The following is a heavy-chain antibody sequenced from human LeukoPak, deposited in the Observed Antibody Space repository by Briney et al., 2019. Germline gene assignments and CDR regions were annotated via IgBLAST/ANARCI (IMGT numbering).Heavy chain of an antibody. V-gene: IGHV3-53*01. CDR2: IYSGGST. J-gene: IGHJ4*02. D-gene: IGHD3-10*01. Sequence: QSGGSLKLSCAASDITVGTNYMSWVRQAPGKGLEWVSVIYSGGSTYYADSVKGRFSISRDNAKNSLYLQMNSLTAEDMALYYCAKGGFGELSYYFDYWGQGTLVTVSS. CDR1: DITVGTNY. CDR3: AKGGFGELSYYFDY.